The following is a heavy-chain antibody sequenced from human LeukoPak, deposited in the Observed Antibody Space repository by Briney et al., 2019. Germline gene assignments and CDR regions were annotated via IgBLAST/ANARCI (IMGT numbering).Heavy chain of an antibody. V-gene: IGHV3-7*01. CDR1: GFTFTTYW. CDR3: VKVAKYYYGSETYYFFEH. J-gene: IGHJ4*02. D-gene: IGHD3-10*01. CDR2: INQDGTEK. Sequence: GGSLRLSCAASGFTFTTYWMSWVSQLPGKGLEWVANINQDGTEKYYVDSVKGRFTISRDNAKNSLDLQMNSLRVEDTGIYYCVKVAKYYYGSETYYFFEHWGQGTPVTASS.